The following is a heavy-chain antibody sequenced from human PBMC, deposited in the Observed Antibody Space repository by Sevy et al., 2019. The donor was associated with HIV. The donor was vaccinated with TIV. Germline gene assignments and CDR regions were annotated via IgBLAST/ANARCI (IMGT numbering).Heavy chain of an antibody. Sequence: GGSLRLSCAASGFSVNSNYMTWVRQAPGKGLEGVSVIYSDETTYHADSVKDRFTISRDNSKNMLYLQMSSLRAEHMAIYYCARGKSGYGYALNYWGQGTLVTVSS. V-gene: IGHV3-66*01. J-gene: IGHJ4*02. CDR2: IYSDETT. CDR1: GFSVNSNY. D-gene: IGHD5-18*01. CDR3: ARGKSGYGYALNY.